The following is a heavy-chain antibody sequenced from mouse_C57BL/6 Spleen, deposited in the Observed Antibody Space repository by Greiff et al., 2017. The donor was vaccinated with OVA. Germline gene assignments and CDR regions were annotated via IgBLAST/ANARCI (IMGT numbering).Heavy chain of an antibody. V-gene: IGHV5-17*01. CDR3: ARREITTRYFDV. J-gene: IGHJ1*03. D-gene: IGHD2-4*01. CDR2: ISSGSSTI. CDR1: GFTFSDYG. Sequence: EVKLQESGGGLVKPGGSLKLSCAASGFTFSDYGMHWVRQAPEKGLEWVAYISSGSSTIYYADTVKGRFTISRDNAKNTLFLQMTSLRSEDTAMYYCARREITTRYFDVWGTGTTVTVSS.